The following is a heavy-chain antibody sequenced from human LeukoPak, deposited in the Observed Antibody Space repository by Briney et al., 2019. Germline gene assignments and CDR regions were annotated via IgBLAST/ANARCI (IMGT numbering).Heavy chain of an antibody. J-gene: IGHJ4*02. V-gene: IGHV3-33*01. CDR2: IWYDGSNK. CDR3: ARGDSSGYYYFEY. D-gene: IGHD6-19*01. Sequence: GRSLRLSCAASGFTFSSYGMHWVRQAPGKGLEWVAVIWYDGSNKYYADSVKGRFTISRDNSKNTLYLQMNSLRAEDTAVYYCARGDSSGYYYFEYWGQGTLVTVSS. CDR1: GFTFSSYG.